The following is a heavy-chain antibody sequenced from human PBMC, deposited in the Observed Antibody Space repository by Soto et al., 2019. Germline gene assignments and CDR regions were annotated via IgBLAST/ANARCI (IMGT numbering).Heavy chain of an antibody. D-gene: IGHD2-2*01. V-gene: IGHV4-4*02. CDR1: GGSISSSNW. CDR3: ARKRGPVVPGAMWWVDP. J-gene: IGHJ5*02. Sequence: SETLSLTCAVSGGSISSSNWWSWVRQPPGKGLEWIGEIYHSGSTNYNPSLKSRVTISVDKSKNQFSLKLSSVTAADTAVYYCARKRGPVVPGAMWWVDPWGQGALVTVSS. CDR2: IYHSGST.